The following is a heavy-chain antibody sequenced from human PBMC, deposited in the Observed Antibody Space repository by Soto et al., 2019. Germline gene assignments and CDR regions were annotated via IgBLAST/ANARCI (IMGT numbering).Heavy chain of an antibody. CDR1: GFTFSSYA. J-gene: IGHJ4*02. V-gene: IGHV3-33*08. Sequence: QVQLVESGGGVVQPGRSLRLSCAASGFTFSSYAMHWVRQAPGKGLEWVAVIWYDGSNKYYADSVKGRFTISRDNSKNTLYVQMNSLRAEDTAVYYCARDPSHGSGSYLDYWGQGTLVTVSS. CDR3: ARDPSHGSGSYLDY. D-gene: IGHD3-10*01. CDR2: IWYDGSNK.